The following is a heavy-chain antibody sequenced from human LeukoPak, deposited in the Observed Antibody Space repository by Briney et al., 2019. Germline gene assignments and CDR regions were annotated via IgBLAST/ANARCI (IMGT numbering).Heavy chain of an antibody. CDR3: AKESFRWERPDYYYGMDV. CDR2: ISYDGGNK. CDR1: GFTFSSYG. Sequence: GGSLRLSCAASGFTFSSYGIHWVRQAPGKGLELVAVISYDGGNKYYADSVKGRFTISRDNSKKTLYLQMSSLRAEDTAVYYCAKESFRWERPDYYYGMDVWGQGTTVTVSS. J-gene: IGHJ6*02. V-gene: IGHV3-30*18. D-gene: IGHD1-26*01.